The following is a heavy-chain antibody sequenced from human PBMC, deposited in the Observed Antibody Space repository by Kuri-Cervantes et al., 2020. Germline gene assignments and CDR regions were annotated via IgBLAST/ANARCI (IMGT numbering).Heavy chain of an antibody. CDR3: ARAANGIAVAGRGYYFDY. CDR1: GYTFTSYY. Sequence: ASVKVSCKASGYTFTSYYMHWVRQAPGQGLEWMGIISPSGGSTSCAQKFQGRVTMTRDTSTSTVYMELSSLRSEDKAVYYCARAANGIAVAGRGYYFDYWGQGTLVTFSS. J-gene: IGHJ4*02. V-gene: IGHV1-46*01. D-gene: IGHD6-19*01. CDR2: ISPSGGST.